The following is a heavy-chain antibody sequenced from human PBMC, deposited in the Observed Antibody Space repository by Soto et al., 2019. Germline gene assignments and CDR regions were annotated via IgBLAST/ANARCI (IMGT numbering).Heavy chain of an antibody. CDR2: IYYTGST. Sequence: QVQLQESGPGLVEASQTLSLTCTVSGATISSGGFSWSWIRQRPGNGLEWLGHIYYTGSTYYTPSLNIGVPISVDMSRNLFTLKLRSVKAADTAKYFGARDDSFYGEPGYGMNVCGQGTTVIVYS. CDR3: ARDDSFYGEPGYGMNV. CDR1: GATISSGGFS. J-gene: IGHJ6*02. V-gene: IGHV4-31*03. D-gene: IGHD4-17*01.